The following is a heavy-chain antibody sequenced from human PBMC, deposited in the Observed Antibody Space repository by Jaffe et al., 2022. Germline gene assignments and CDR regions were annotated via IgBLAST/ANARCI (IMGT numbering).Heavy chain of an antibody. CDR3: ASTIRYFDWLFLGDAFDI. J-gene: IGHJ3*02. D-gene: IGHD3-9*01. V-gene: IGHV3-23*01. Sequence: EVQLLESGGGLVQPGGSLRLSCAASGFTFSSYAMSWVRQAPGKGLEWVSAISGSGGSTYYADSVKGRFTISRDNSKNTLYLQMNSLRAEDTAVYYCASTIRYFDWLFLGDAFDIWGQGTMVTVSS. CDR1: GFTFSSYA. CDR2: ISGSGGST.